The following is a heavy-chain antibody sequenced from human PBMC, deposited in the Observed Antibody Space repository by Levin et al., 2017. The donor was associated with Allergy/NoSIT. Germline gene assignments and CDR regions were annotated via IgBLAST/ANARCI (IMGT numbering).Heavy chain of an antibody. Sequence: SETLSLTCTVSGGSISSSSYYWGWIRQPPGKGLEWIGSIYYIGSTYYNPSLKSRVTISVDTSKNQFSLKLSSVTAADTAVYYCARHRPLLSRVEWLRTFYFDYWGQGTLVTVSS. J-gene: IGHJ4*02. V-gene: IGHV4-39*01. CDR1: GGSISSSSYY. D-gene: IGHD5-12*01. CDR2: IYYIGST. CDR3: ARHRPLLSRVEWLRTFYFDY.